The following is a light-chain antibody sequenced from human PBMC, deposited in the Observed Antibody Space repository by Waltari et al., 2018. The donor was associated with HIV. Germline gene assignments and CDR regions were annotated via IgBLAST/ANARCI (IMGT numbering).Light chain of an antibody. V-gene: IGLV2-11*01. CDR3: CSYAGSYTHIVL. CDR2: DVN. Sequence: QSALTQPRSVSGSPGQSVTVSCTGSNSDIGTYDYVSWYQQYPDKATKLIIYDVNSRPLGVPDRFSGSKSGNTAYLTISGLQAADEADYYCCSYAGSYTHIVLFGGGTKLTVL. J-gene: IGLJ2*01. CDR1: NSDIGTYDY.